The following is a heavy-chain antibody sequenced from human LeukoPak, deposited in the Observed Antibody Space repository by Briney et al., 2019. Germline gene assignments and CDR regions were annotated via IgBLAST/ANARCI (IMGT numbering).Heavy chain of an antibody. CDR3: ARDGYGDLPAY. CDR2: IIPIFGTA. CDR1: GGTLSSYA. Sequence: ASVKVSCKASGGTLSSYAISWVRQAPGQGLEWMGGIIPIFGTANYAQKFQGRVTITADKSTSTAYMELSSLRSEDTAVYYCARDGYGDLPAYWGQGTLVTVSS. V-gene: IGHV1-69*06. J-gene: IGHJ4*02. D-gene: IGHD4-17*01.